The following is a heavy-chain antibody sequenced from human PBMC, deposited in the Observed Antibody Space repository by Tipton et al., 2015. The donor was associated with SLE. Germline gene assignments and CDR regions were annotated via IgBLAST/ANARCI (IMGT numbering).Heavy chain of an antibody. D-gene: IGHD1/OR15-1a*01. V-gene: IGHV3-23*01. CDR3: AKFEKTTDFYLDS. CDR2: ISGGGGST. J-gene: IGHJ4*02. Sequence: SLRLSCATSGFTFSSYALSWVRRAPGKGLEWVSAISGGGGSTYYADFVKGRFCISIDKSKKTLFLQMNSLRVDDTATYYCAKFEKTTDFYLDSWGQGTLVSVSS. CDR1: GFTFSSYA.